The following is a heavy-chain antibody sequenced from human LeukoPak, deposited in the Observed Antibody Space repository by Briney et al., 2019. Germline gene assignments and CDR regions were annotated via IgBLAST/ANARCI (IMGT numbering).Heavy chain of an antibody. Sequence: GSVKVSCRTSGYTFTTHDINWVRQATGQALEWMGWMNPKSGNTGYAQKFQGRVTMTRNTSISTAYMELSSLRSEDTAVCYCAWRDGYSFDFWGQGTLVTVSS. V-gene: IGHV1-8*01. CDR2: MNPKSGNT. CDR1: GYTFTTHD. CDR3: AWRDGYSFDF. D-gene: IGHD5-24*01. J-gene: IGHJ4*02.